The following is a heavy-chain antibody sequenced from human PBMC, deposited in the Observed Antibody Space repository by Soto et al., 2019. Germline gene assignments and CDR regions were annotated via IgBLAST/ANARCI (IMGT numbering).Heavy chain of an antibody. CDR3: VRAKCSSWPEHASDL. CDR2: IRNKANSYTT. CDR1: GFTFSDHY. D-gene: IGHD6-13*01. J-gene: IGHJ3*01. V-gene: IGHV3-72*01. Sequence: PGGSLRLSCAASGFTFSDHYMDWVRQAPGEGLEWVGRIRNKANSYTTEYAASVKGRFTISRDDSEKSLYLQMNSLNNDDTAVYYCVRAKCSSWPEHASDLWGRGSMVIVS.